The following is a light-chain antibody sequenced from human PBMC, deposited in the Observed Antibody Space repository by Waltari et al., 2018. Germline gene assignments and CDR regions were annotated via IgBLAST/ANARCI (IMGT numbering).Light chain of an antibody. J-gene: IGLJ3*02. V-gene: IGLV2-8*01. Sequence: QSALTQPPSASGSPGQSVTIPCTGTSSDIGGYNYGSWYQQHPGKAPKLMIYEVTKRPSGVPDRFSASKSGNTASLTVSGLQAEDEADYYCSSFAGSTNWVFGGGTKLTVL. CDR1: SSDIGGYNY. CDR2: EVT. CDR3: SSFAGSTNWV.